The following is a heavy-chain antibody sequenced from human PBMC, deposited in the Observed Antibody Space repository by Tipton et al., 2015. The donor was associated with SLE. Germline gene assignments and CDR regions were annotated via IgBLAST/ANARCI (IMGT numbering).Heavy chain of an antibody. CDR1: GYSISSGYY. V-gene: IGHV4-61*01. J-gene: IGHJ4*02. D-gene: IGHD6-6*01. CDR3: ATHSSSRFDY. Sequence: LRLSCAVSGYSISSGYYWGWIRQPPGKGLEWIGYIYYSGSTNYNPSLKSRVTISVDTSKNQFSLKLSSVTAADTAVYYCATHSSSRFDYWGQGTLVTVSS. CDR2: IYYSGST.